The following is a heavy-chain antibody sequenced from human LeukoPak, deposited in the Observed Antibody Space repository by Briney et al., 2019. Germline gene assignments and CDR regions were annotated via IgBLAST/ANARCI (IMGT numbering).Heavy chain of an antibody. CDR2: INPNSGGT. D-gene: IGHD6-13*01. J-gene: IGHJ4*02. Sequence: ASVKVSCTASGYTFTGYYMHWVRQAPGQGLEWMGWINPNSGGTNYAQKFQGRVTMTRDTSISTAYMELSRLRSDDTAVYYCARDVWSSGWYGGFDYWGQGTLVTVSS. CDR1: GYTFTGYY. V-gene: IGHV1-2*02. CDR3: ARDVWSSGWYGGFDY.